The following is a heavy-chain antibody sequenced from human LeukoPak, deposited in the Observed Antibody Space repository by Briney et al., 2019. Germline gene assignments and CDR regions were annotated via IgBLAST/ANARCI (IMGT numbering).Heavy chain of an antibody. V-gene: IGHV4-39*07. CDR3: ARILWFGEYYYYMDV. CDR2: IYSSGST. Sequence: SETLSLTCTVSGGSLTSTSHYWDWVRQPPGKGLEWLGSIYSSGSTYYNPSLKSRVTVSFDTSKNQFSLKLSSVTAADTAVYYCARILWFGEYYYYMDVWGKGTTVTISS. J-gene: IGHJ6*03. CDR1: GGSLTSTSHY. D-gene: IGHD3-10*01.